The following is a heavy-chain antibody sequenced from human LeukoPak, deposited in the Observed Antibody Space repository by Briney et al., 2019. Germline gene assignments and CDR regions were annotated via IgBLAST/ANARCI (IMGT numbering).Heavy chain of an antibody. D-gene: IGHD2-21*01. V-gene: IGHV1-24*01. J-gene: IGHJ3*02. CDR3: ATDVIGLIKIVRRPFDI. CDR2: FDPEHGEI. Sequence: ASVQVSCKLSGHTLSELSMHWARQAPGKGLEWMGGFDPEHGEIVYAQKFQGRITLTEDTSTDTAYMNLSSLTSDDTAVYYCATDVIGLIKIVRRPFDIWGPGTMLTVSS. CDR1: GHTLSELS.